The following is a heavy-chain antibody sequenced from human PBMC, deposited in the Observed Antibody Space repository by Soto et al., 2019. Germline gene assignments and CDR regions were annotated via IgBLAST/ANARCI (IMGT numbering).Heavy chain of an antibody. V-gene: IGHV3-30*18. CDR2: ISYDGSNK. D-gene: IGHD6-19*01. Sequence: QVQLVESGGGVVQPGRSLRLSCAASGFTFSNYGMHWVRQAPGKGLEWVAVISYDGSNKYNADSVKGRFTISRDNSKNTLYLQMNSMRAEDTAVYYCAKDLEQWRRYSWFDPWGQGTLVTVSS. CDR3: AKDLEQWRRYSWFDP. CDR1: GFTFSNYG. J-gene: IGHJ5*02.